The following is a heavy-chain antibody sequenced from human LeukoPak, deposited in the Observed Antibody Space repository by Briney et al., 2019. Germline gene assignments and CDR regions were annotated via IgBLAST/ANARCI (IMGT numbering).Heavy chain of an antibody. CDR2: IDFTGST. CDR3: ARASGATITTSNGMDV. CDR1: GGSISSYY. Sequence: PSETLSLTCTVSGGSISSYYWSWIRQPPGKGLEWIGHIDFTGSTNYNPSLKSRVTVSVDTSKNQFSLKMNSVTAADTAVYYCARASGATITTSNGMDVWGQGTTVTVSS. D-gene: IGHD4-11*01. V-gene: IGHV4-59*01. J-gene: IGHJ6*02.